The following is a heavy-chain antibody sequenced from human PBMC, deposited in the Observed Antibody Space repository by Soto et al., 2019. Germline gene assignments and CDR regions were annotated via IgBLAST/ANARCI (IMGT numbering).Heavy chain of an antibody. D-gene: IGHD5-18*01. CDR3: ARGVTAGY. CDR1: GYSISSGYY. J-gene: IGHJ4*02. Sequence: PSETLSLTCAVSGYSISSGYYWGWIRQPPGKGLEWIGSIYHSGSTYYNPSLKSRVTISVDTSKNQFSLKLSSVTAADTAVYYCARGVTAGYWGQGTLVTV. CDR2: IYHSGST. V-gene: IGHV4-38-2*01.